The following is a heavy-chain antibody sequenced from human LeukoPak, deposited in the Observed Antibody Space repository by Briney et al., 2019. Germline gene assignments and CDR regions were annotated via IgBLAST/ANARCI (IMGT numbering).Heavy chain of an antibody. D-gene: IGHD2-2*01. CDR1: GGSISSYY. V-gene: IGHV4-4*07. CDR2: IYTSGST. Sequence: SETLSLTCTVSGGSISSYYWSWIRQPAGKGLEWIGRIYTSGSTNYNPSLKSRVTMSVDTSKNQFSLKLSSVTAADTAVYYCAREDIVVVPAASSAFDIWGQGTMVTVSS. J-gene: IGHJ3*02. CDR3: AREDIVVVPAASSAFDI.